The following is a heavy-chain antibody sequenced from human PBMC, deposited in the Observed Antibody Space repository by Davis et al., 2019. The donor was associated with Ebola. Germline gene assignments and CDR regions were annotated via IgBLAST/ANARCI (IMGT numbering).Heavy chain of an antibody. CDR1: GGSFSGYY. Sequence: SETLSLTCAVYGGSFSGYYWSWIRQPPGKGLEWIGYIYYSGSTNYNPSLKSRVTISVDTSKNQFSLKLSSVTAADTAVYYCARPSLVGAFDIWGQGTMVTVSS. D-gene: IGHD3-10*01. CDR3: ARPSLVGAFDI. V-gene: IGHV4-59*01. CDR2: IYYSGST. J-gene: IGHJ3*02.